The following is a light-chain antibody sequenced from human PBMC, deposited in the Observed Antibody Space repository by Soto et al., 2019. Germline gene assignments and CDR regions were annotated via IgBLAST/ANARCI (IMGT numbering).Light chain of an antibody. J-gene: IGLJ1*01. Sequence: QSVLTQPASVSGSPGQSITISCTGTSSDFGGYNYVSWYQQHPGKAPKLMIYEVSNRPSGVSNRFSGSKSGNTTSLTISGLQAEDEADYHCSSYTSSSTFVFGTGTKVTVL. V-gene: IGLV2-14*01. CDR1: SSDFGGYNY. CDR2: EVS. CDR3: SSYTSSSTFV.